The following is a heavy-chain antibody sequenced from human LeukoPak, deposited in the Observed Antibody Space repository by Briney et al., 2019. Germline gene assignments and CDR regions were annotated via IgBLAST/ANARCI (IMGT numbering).Heavy chain of an antibody. D-gene: IGHD3-22*01. CDR2: IYYSGST. J-gene: IGHJ4*02. V-gene: IGHV4-39*07. CDR3: ARDWGSYDSSGYYFDY. CDR1: GGSISSSSYY. Sequence: PSETLSLTCTVSGGSISSSSYYWGWIRQPPGKGLEWIGSIYYSGSTYYNPSLKSRVTISVDTSKNQFSLKLSSVTAADTAVYYCARDWGSYDSSGYYFDYWGQGTLVTDSS.